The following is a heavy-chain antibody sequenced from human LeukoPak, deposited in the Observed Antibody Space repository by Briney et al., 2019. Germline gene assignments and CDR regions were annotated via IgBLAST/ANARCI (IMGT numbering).Heavy chain of an antibody. CDR1: AGSFSSRVYY. V-gene: IGHV4-39*02. CDR3: MDV. CDR2: IPYSGNT. J-gene: IGHJ6*03. Sequence: SETLSLTCLFSAGSFSSRVYYWGGTRQSPGKGLEWIGRIPYSGNTYYNPSLKSRVTISVDTSKNHFSLRLSSVTAADTAVYYYMDVWGEGTTVAVSS.